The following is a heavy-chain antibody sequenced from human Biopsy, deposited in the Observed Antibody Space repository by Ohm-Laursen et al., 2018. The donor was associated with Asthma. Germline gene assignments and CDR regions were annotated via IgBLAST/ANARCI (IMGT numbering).Heavy chain of an antibody. J-gene: IGHJ6*02. V-gene: IGHV4-34*01. CDR1: PGSFSGFF. Sequence: GTLSLTCDVYPGSFSGFFWTWIRQSPGKGLEWIGETNERGVTNNNPSLKSRVIISIDTYWNRVSLKLTSVTAANTAVYYCARGPELDVWGQGTTVTVSS. CDR2: TNERGVT. CDR3: ARGPELDV.